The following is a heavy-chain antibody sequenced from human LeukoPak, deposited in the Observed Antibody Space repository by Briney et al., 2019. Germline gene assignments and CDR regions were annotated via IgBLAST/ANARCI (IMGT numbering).Heavy chain of an antibody. J-gene: IGHJ4*02. V-gene: IGHV3-48*02. D-gene: IGHD3-22*01. CDR1: GFTFSNYN. CDR2: ISSSSSII. Sequence: PGGSLRLSCAASGFTFSNYNMNWVRQAPGKGLEWVSYISSSSSIIYYADSVKGRFTISRGNAKKSLYLQMNSLRDEDTAVYYCARDDSSGYLFDSWGQGTLVTVSS. CDR3: ARDDSSGYLFDS.